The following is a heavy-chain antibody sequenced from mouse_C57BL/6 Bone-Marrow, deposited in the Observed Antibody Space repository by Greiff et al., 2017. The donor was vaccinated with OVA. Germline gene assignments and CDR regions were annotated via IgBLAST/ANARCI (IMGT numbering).Heavy chain of an antibody. CDR3: TPIYYDYDVVSPGFAY. CDR1: GFTFSNYW. CDR2: IRLKSDNYAT. J-gene: IGHJ3*01. Sequence: EVMLVESGGGLVQPGGSMKLSCVASGFTFSNYWMNWVRQSPEKGLEWVAQIRLKSDNYATHYAESVKGRFTISRDDSKSSVYLQMNNLRAEDTGIYYCTPIYYDYDVVSPGFAYWGQGTLVTVSA. D-gene: IGHD2-4*01. V-gene: IGHV6-3*01.